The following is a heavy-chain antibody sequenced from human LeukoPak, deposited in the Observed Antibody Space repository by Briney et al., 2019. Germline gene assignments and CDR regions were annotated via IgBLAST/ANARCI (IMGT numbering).Heavy chain of an antibody. CDR3: AREILTGYAFDI. CDR1: GFTFSNYA. J-gene: IGHJ3*02. Sequence: GGSLRLSCAASGFTFSNYAMHWVRQAPGKGLEWVAFISCDGTNKYCADSVKGRFTISRDNSKNTLYLQMNSLRAEDTALYYCAREILTGYAFDIWGQGTMVTVSS. V-gene: IGHV3-30*19. D-gene: IGHD7-27*01. CDR2: ISCDGTNK.